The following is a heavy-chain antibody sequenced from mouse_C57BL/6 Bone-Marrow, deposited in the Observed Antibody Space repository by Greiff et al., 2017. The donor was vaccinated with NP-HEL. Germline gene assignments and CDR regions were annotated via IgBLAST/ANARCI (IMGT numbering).Heavy chain of an antibody. D-gene: IGHD1-1*01. J-gene: IGHJ2*01. CDR3: ARWAEIYYYGSSPIPFDY. Sequence: QVQLQQPGAELVKPGASVKMSCKASGYTFTSYWVTWVKQRPGQGLEWIGDIYPGSGSTNYNEKFKSKATLTVDTSSSTAYMQLSSLTSEDSAVYYCARWAEIYYYGSSPIPFDYWGQGTTLTVSS. CDR1: GYTFTSYW. CDR2: IYPGSGST. V-gene: IGHV1-55*01.